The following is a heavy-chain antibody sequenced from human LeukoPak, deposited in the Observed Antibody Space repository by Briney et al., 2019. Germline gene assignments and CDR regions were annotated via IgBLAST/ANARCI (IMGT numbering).Heavy chain of an antibody. CDR2: IKQDGSEK. CDR1: VFTISSYW. D-gene: IGHD3-10*01. Sequence: QPGGSLRLSCAASVFTISSYWMSWVRQAPGKGLEWVANIKQDGSEKYYVDSVKGRFTISRDNAKNSLYLQMNSLRAEDTAVYYCARELYGSGSYYWFDPWGQGSLVTVSS. V-gene: IGHV3-7*03. J-gene: IGHJ5*02. CDR3: ARELYGSGSYYWFDP.